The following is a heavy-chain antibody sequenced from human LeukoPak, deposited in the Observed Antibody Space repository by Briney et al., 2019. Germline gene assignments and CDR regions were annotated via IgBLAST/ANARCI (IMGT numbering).Heavy chain of an antibody. J-gene: IGHJ4*02. CDR3: ARGNYYFDY. CDR1: GFTYSSYA. Sequence: GGSLRLSCAASGFTYSSYATSWVRQAPGKGLEWVSRISGSGGTIYFADSVKGRFTISRDNSKNTLYLQMNSLRAEDTAVYYCARGNYYFDYWGQGTLVTVSS. CDR2: ISGSGGTI. V-gene: IGHV3-23*01.